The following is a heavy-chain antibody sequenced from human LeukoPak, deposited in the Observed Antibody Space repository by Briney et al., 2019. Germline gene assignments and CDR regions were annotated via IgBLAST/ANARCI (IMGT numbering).Heavy chain of an antibody. Sequence: GGSLRLSCTTSGFTFGDYAMSWFRQAPGKGLEWVGFIRSKVHGGTAEYAASVKGRFTLSRDDSKSIAYLQMNSLKIEDTAVYYCSREPKGRWLQFDYWGQGTLVTVSS. CDR2: IRSKVHGGTA. CDR3: SREPKGRWLQFDY. J-gene: IGHJ4*02. D-gene: IGHD5-24*01. V-gene: IGHV3-49*03. CDR1: GFTFGDYA.